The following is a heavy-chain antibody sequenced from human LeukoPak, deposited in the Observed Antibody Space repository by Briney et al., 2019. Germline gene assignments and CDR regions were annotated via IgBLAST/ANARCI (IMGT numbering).Heavy chain of an antibody. Sequence: GGSLRLSCAASGFTFSSYEMNWVRQAPGKELEWVSYISSSGSTIYYADSVKGRFTISRDNAKNSLYLQMNSLRAEDTAVYYCARDNYYDSSGYYDYWGQGTLVTVSS. CDR1: GFTFSSYE. CDR2: ISSSGSTI. CDR3: ARDNYYDSSGYYDY. J-gene: IGHJ4*02. D-gene: IGHD3-22*01. V-gene: IGHV3-48*03.